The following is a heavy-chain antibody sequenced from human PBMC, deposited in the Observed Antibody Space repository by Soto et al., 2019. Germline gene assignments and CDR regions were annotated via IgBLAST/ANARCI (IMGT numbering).Heavy chain of an antibody. Sequence: GGSLRLSCAASGFTFSTYGMHWVRQAPGKGLEWVAVIWYDGSNKYYADSVKGRFTISRDNSKNTLYLQMNSLRAEDTAVYYCAKHDYGDGFCFDYWGQGTLVTVSS. J-gene: IGHJ4*02. CDR3: AKHDYGDGFCFDY. CDR1: GFTFSTYG. D-gene: IGHD4-17*01. V-gene: IGHV3-33*06. CDR2: IWYDGSNK.